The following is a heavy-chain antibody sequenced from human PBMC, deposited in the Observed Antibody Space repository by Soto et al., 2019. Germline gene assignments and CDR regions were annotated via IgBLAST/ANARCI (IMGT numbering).Heavy chain of an antibody. CDR2: ISGSGSPT. CDR1: GFTFSSYD. J-gene: IGHJ6*02. V-gene: IGHV3-23*01. D-gene: IGHD1-26*01. Sequence: PGGSLRLSCAASGFTFSSYDMHWVRQATGKGLEWVSAISGSGSPTYYADSVKGRFTISRDNSKNTLYLQMNSLRADDTAVYYCARDMSGGTYNYYYGMDAWGQGTTVTVSS. CDR3: ARDMSGGTYNYYYGMDA.